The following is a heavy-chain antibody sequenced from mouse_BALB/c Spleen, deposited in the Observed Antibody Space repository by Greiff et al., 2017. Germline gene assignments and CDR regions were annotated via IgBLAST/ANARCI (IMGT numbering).Heavy chain of an antibody. CDR3: ARTVLGYFDY. CDR1: GYTFTSYW. V-gene: IGHV1-87*01. J-gene: IGHJ2*01. D-gene: IGHD4-1*01. Sequence: QVQLKESGTVLARPGASVKMSCKASGYTFTSYWMQWVKQRPGQGLEWIGAIYPGDGDTRYTQKFKGKATLTADKSSSTAYMQLSSLASEDSAVYYCARTVLGYFDYWGQGTTLTVSS. CDR2: IYPGDGDT.